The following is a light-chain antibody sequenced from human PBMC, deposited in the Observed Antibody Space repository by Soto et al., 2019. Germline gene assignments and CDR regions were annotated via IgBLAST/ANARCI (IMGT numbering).Light chain of an antibody. Sequence: QSVLTQPPSASRTPGQRVTISCSGSSSNIESNFVYWYQQFPGTAPRLLIYRNNQRPSGVPDRFSGSKSGTSASLAISALRSEDDAYYYCTVWDDSLMSRLIGGGTNFTVL. V-gene: IGLV1-47*01. CDR1: SSNIESNF. J-gene: IGLJ2*01. CDR3: TVWDDSLMSRL. CDR2: RNN.